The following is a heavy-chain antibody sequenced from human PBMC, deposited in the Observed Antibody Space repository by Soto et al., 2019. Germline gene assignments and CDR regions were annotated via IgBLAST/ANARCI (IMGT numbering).Heavy chain of an antibody. Sequence: GALRLSCAASGFTFSSYAMSWVRQAPGKGLEWVSAISGSGGSTYYADSVKGRFTISRDNSKNTLYLQMNSLRAEDTAVYYCAKNFWQPFGDLYYFDYWGQGTLVTVSS. CDR2: ISGSGGST. CDR1: GFTFSSYA. J-gene: IGHJ4*02. CDR3: AKNFWQPFGDLYYFDY. D-gene: IGHD3-3*01. V-gene: IGHV3-23*01.